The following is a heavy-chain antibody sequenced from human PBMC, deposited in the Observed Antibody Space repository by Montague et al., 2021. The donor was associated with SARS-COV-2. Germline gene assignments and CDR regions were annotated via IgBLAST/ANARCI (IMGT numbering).Heavy chain of an antibody. V-gene: IGHV4-59*01. CDR1: GGSIGSYY. CDR2: IHYSGST. Sequence: SETLSLTCSVSGGSIGSYYWSWLRQPPGKGLEWIGHIHYSGSTTYSPSFKSRVTISIDTPKNQFSLNLSSVTAADTAVYYCARSVGPSWTYYLHYWGQGTLVTVSS. CDR3: ARSVGPSWTYYLHY. D-gene: IGHD3/OR15-3a*01. J-gene: IGHJ4*02.